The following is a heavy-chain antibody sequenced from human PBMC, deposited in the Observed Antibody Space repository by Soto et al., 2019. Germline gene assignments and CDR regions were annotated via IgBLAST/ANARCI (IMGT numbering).Heavy chain of an antibody. J-gene: IGHJ4*02. CDR3: ARSQRNHDDNSNYYEPYYFDY. CDR1: GDSISSGGYF. CDR2: IHYSGNT. Sequence: PSETLSLTCTVSGDSISSGGYFWSWIRQRPGKGLEWIGYIHYSGNTYYNPSLESRVTISVDPSTNQLSLKLSSVTAADTAVYYCARSQRNHDDNSNYYEPYYFDYWGQGTLVTVSS. V-gene: IGHV4-31*03. D-gene: IGHD3-22*01.